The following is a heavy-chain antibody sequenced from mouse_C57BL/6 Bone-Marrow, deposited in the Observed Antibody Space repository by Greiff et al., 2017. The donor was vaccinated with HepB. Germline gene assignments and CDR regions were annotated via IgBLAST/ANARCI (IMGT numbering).Heavy chain of an antibody. V-gene: IGHV1-12*01. J-gene: IGHJ3*01. CDR3: ASSGVDGYYSFAY. CDR1: GYTFTSYN. CDR2: IYPGNGDT. Sequence: SGAELVRPGASVKMSCKASGYTFTSYNMHWVKQTPRQGLEWIGAIYPGNGDTSYNQKFKGTATLTVDKSSSTAYMPLSSLTSEDSAVYFCASSGVDGYYSFAYWGQGTLVTVSA. D-gene: IGHD2-3*01.